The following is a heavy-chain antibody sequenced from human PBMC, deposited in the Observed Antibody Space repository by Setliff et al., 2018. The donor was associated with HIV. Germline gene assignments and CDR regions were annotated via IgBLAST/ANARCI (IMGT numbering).Heavy chain of an antibody. D-gene: IGHD4-17*01. Sequence: SETLSLTCTVSGDSISNSSSYWGWIRQPPGKRLEWIGSIYYSGSTNYNPSLKSRVTMSVDTSKNQVSLKLTSVTAADTAVYYCARYDYGDSYFDYWGQGTLVTVSS. J-gene: IGHJ4*02. CDR1: GDSISNSSSY. CDR3: ARYDYGDSYFDY. V-gene: IGHV4-39*07. CDR2: IYYSGST.